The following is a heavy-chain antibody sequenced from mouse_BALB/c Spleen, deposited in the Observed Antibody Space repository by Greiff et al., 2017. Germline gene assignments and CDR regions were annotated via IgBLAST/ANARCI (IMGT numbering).Heavy chain of an antibody. Sequence: QVQLKESGPGLVAPSQSLSITCTVSGFSLTSYDISWIRQPPGKGLEWLGVIWTGGGTNYNSAFMSRLSISKDNSKSQVFLKMNSLQPDDTAIYYCVRGGSPGSSPSYAMDYWGQGTSVTVSS. CDR3: VRGGSPGSSPSYAMDY. CDR1: GFSLTSYD. D-gene: IGHD1-1*01. CDR2: IWTGGGT. V-gene: IGHV2-9-2*01. J-gene: IGHJ4*01.